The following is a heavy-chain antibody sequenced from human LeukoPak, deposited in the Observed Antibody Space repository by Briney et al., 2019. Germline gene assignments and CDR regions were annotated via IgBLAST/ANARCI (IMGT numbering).Heavy chain of an antibody. CDR3: AREYGSGHIDY. CDR2: ISGGGST. Sequence: GGSLRLSCAASGFTFNSFAMSWVRQAPGKGLEWVSAISGGGSTYYADSVKGRFTISRDNAKNSLYLQMNSLRAEDTAVYYCAREYGSGHIDYWGQGTLVTVSS. V-gene: IGHV3-23*01. D-gene: IGHD6-19*01. J-gene: IGHJ4*02. CDR1: GFTFNSFA.